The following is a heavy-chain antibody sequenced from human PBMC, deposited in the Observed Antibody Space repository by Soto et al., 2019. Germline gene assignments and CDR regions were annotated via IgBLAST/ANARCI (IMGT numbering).Heavy chain of an antibody. J-gene: IGHJ6*03. V-gene: IGHV4-34*01. D-gene: IGHD3-10*01. CDR1: GGSFSGYY. CDR3: ARGRYYGSGSYRAYYYYYMDV. CDR2: INHSGST. Sequence: SPTLSLTCAVYGGSFSGYYWSWIRQPPGKGLEWIGEINHSGSTNYNPSLKSRVTISVDTSKNQFSLKLSSVTAADTAVYYCARGRYYGSGSYRAYYYYYMDVWGKGTTVTVSS.